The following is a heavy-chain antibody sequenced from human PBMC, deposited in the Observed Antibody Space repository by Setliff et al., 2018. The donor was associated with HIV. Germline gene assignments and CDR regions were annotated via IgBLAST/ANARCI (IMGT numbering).Heavy chain of an antibody. J-gene: IGHJ5*02. D-gene: IGHD4-4*01. CDR3: ARGGDSYSYNWFDP. CDR2: VSPKSGNS. CDR1: GGTFSSYA. Sequence: ASVKVSCKASGGTFSSYAISWVRQAPGQGLEWMAWVSPKSGNSGLAQKFQGRITMTRNTSISTVYMEVSSLRSEDTAVYYCARGGDSYSYNWFDPWGQGTLVTVSS. V-gene: IGHV1-8*02.